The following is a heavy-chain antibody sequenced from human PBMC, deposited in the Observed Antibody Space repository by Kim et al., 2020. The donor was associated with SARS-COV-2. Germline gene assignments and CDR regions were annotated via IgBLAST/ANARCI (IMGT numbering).Heavy chain of an antibody. CDR1: GYTFTSYD. Sequence: ASVKVSCKASGYTFTSYDINWVRQATGQGLEWMGWMNPNSGNTGYAQKFQGRVTMTRNTSISTAYMELSGLRSEDTAVYYCARAKLVQGVFYYYYYMDLWGKGTTVTVSS. CDR2: MNPNSGNT. CDR3: ARAKLVQGVFYYYYYMDL. V-gene: IGHV1-8*01. D-gene: IGHD3-10*01. J-gene: IGHJ6*03.